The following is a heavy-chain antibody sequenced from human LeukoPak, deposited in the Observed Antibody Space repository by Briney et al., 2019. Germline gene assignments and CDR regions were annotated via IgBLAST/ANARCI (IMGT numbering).Heavy chain of an antibody. CDR2: ISGSGGST. CDR1: GFTFSSYA. J-gene: IGHJ4*02. Sequence: PGGSLRLSCAASGFTFSSYAMSWVRQAPGKGLEWASAISGSGGSTYYADSVKGRFTISRDNPKNTLYLQMNSLRAEDTAVYYCAKFLPTHIVVANYYFDYWGQGTLVTVSS. V-gene: IGHV3-23*01. D-gene: IGHD2-21*01. CDR3: AKFLPTHIVVANYYFDY.